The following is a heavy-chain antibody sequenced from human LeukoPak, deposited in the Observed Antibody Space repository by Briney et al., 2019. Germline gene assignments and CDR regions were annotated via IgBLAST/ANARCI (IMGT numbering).Heavy chain of an antibody. CDR1: GFTFSNFA. V-gene: IGHV3-23*01. D-gene: IGHD3-3*01. CDR3: AKAPLTIWSGMDV. J-gene: IGHJ6*02. CDR2: ISGNGRNT. Sequence: GASLRLSCAASGFTFSNFAMNWVRQAPGKGLEWVSVISGNGRNTYYVDSVKGRFTISRDNSKNTLYLQMSSVRVEDTAVYYCAKAPLTIWSGMDVWGQGTTVTVSS.